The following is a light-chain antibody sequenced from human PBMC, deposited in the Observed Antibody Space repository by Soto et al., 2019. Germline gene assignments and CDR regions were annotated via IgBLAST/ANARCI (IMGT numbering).Light chain of an antibody. V-gene: IGKV3-11*01. CDR2: GAS. J-gene: IGKJ1*01. CDR3: QQRSNWPPA. CDR1: QSISSY. Sequence: EIVLTQSPATLSLSPGERATLSSRASQSISSYLAWYQQKPGQAPRLLIYGASNRATGIPARFSGSGSGTDFSLTISSLEPEDFAVYYCQQRSNWPPAFGQGTRVEIK.